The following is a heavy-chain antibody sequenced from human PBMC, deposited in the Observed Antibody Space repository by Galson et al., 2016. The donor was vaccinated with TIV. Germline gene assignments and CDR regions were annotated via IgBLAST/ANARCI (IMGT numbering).Heavy chain of an antibody. J-gene: IGHJ6*02. V-gene: IGHV1-18*04. D-gene: IGHD3-9*01. CDR1: GYTFSYFG. CDR3: ARDHPPNEGAVAGYYPFNYYALDL. CDR2: ISAYSGAT. Sequence: CKASGYTFSYFGVSWVRQAPGQGLEWLGWISAYSGATKYAQKVQGRVTLTTDTSTSTAYLELRSLRFDDTAIYYCARDHPPNEGAVAGYYPFNYYALDLWGQGTTVTVSS.